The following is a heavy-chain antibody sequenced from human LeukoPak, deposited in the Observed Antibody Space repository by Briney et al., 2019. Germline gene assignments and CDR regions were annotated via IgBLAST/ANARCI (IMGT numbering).Heavy chain of an antibody. CDR1: GYSFTSYW. CDR3: AWWGGYCSGGSCYPLYYFDS. D-gene: IGHD2-15*01. Sequence: PGESLKISCKGSGYSFTSYWIGWVRQMPGKGLEWMGIIYPGDSDTRYSPSFQGQVTISADKSISTAYLQWSSLKASDTAMYYCAWWGGYCSGGSCYPLYYFDSWGQGTLVTVSS. V-gene: IGHV5-51*01. J-gene: IGHJ4*02. CDR2: IYPGDSDT.